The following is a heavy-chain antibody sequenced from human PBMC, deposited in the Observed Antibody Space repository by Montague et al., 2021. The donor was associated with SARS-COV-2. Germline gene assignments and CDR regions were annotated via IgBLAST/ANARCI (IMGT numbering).Heavy chain of an antibody. V-gene: IGHV4-59*08. Sequence: SETLSLTCTVSGGPISSYYWSWIRQPPGKGLEWIGYIYYSGSTNYNPSLKSRVTISVDTSKNQFSLKLSSVTAADTAVYYCARHFYDSSGYYSEAYFDYWGQGTLVTVSS. D-gene: IGHD3-22*01. CDR3: ARHFYDSSGYYSEAYFDY. CDR1: GGPISSYY. CDR2: IYYSGST. J-gene: IGHJ4*02.